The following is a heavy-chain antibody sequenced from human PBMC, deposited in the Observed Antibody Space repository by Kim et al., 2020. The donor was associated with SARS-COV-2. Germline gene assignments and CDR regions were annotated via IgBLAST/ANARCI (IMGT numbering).Heavy chain of an antibody. D-gene: IGHD6-19*01. J-gene: IGHJ4*02. CDR2: IYYSGST. CDR3: ARGSGWYYF. Sequence: SETLSLTCTVSGASISSYYWSWIRQPPGKGLEWIGYIYYSGSTNYNPSLKSRVTISVDTSKNQFSLKLNSVTAADTAVYYCARGSGWYYFWGQGTLVTVSS. CDR1: GASISSYY. V-gene: IGHV4-59*01.